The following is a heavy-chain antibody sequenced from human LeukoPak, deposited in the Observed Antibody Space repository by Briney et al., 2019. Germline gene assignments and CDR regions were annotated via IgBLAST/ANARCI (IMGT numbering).Heavy chain of an antibody. CDR1: GFSFNNYA. J-gene: IGHJ4*02. V-gene: IGHV3-23*01. D-gene: IGHD2-2*01. Sequence: GGSLRLSCAASGFSFNNYAMGWVRQAPGKGLEWVSSISGDSDYTYYADSVKGRFTISRDNSKNTLYLQMNSLRAEDTAVYYCAKVTEVVPAAHPDYWGQGTLVTVSS. CDR2: ISGDSDYT. CDR3: AKVTEVVPAAHPDY.